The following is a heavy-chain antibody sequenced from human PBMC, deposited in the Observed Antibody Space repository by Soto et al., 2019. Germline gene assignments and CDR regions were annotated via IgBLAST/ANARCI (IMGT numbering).Heavy chain of an antibody. V-gene: IGHV1-18*04. CDR2: ISAYNGNT. Sequence: ASVKVSCKASGYTFTSYGISWVRQAPGQGLEWMGWISAYNGNTNYAQKPQGRVTMTTDTSTSTAYMELRSLRSDDTAVYYCARASSSSWYPNYYYYYGMDVWGQGTTVTVSS. CDR3: ARASSSSWYPNYYYYYGMDV. D-gene: IGHD6-13*01. J-gene: IGHJ6*02. CDR1: GYTFTSYG.